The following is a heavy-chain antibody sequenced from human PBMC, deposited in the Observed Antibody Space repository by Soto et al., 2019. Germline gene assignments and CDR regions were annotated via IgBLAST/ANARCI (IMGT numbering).Heavy chain of an antibody. V-gene: IGHV3-33*01. Sequence: QVQLVESGGGVVQPGRSLRLSCAASGFTFSSYGMHWVRQAPGKGLEWVAVIWYDGSNKYYADSVKGRFTISRDNSKNPLYLQMHSLRAEDTAVYYCARPYSSGWKGWFDPWGQGTLVTVSS. CDR1: GFTFSSYG. D-gene: IGHD6-19*01. CDR3: ARPYSSGWKGWFDP. CDR2: IWYDGSNK. J-gene: IGHJ5*02.